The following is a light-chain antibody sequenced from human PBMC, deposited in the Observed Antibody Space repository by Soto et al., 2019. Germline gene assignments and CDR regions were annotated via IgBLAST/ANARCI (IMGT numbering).Light chain of an antibody. CDR2: AAS. CDR3: QQYGSSPRT. Sequence: EIVLTQSPDTLSLSPGESATLSCRASQSVRSSYLAWYQQTPGQTPRLLIYAASGRATGIPDRFSGSGSGTDFSLTISRLEAEDFAVYYCQQYGSSPRTFGQGTKVDIK. V-gene: IGKV3-20*01. CDR1: QSVRSSY. J-gene: IGKJ1*01.